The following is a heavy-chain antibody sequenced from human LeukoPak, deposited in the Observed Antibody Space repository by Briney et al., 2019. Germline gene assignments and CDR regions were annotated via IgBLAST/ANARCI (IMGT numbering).Heavy chain of an antibody. J-gene: IGHJ3*02. CDR3: ARDAYDSSGYYSPYDAFDI. D-gene: IGHD3-22*01. V-gene: IGHV3-48*03. CDR1: GFTFSSYE. Sequence: GGSLRPSCAASGFTFSSYEMNWFRQAPGKGLEWVSYISSSGSTIYYADSGKGGFTISRDNAKNSLYLQMNSLRAEDTAVYYCARDAYDSSGYYSPYDAFDIWGQGTMVTVSS. CDR2: ISSSGSTI.